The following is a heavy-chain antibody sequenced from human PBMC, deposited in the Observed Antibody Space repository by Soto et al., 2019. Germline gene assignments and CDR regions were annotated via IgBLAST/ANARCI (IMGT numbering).Heavy chain of an antibody. CDR3: ANARSSGLNLQYFQH. D-gene: IGHD6-19*01. J-gene: IGHJ1*01. CDR1: GFTFSSYA. Sequence: EVQLLESGGGLVQPGGSLRLSCAASGFTFSSYAMSWVRQAPGKGLEWVSAISGSGGSTYYADSVKGRFTISRDNSKNTLYLQMNSLRAEDTAVYYCANARSSGLNLQYFQHWGQGTLVTVSS. CDR2: ISGSGGST. V-gene: IGHV3-23*01.